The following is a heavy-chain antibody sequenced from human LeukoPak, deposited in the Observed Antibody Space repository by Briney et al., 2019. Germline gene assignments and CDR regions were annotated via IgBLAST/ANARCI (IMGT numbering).Heavy chain of an antibody. D-gene: IGHD1-26*01. V-gene: IGHV4-59*11. J-gene: IGHJ4*02. CDR1: GASMSPHY. Sequence: SETLSLTCTVSGASMSPHYWSWLRQPPGKGLEWIGYPLDSWRTKDNPSLQSRVTLSADTSKNQFSLRLTSVTAADTAVYYCATIRRGSIYGYFDFWGQGILVTVSS. CDR3: ATIRRGSIYGYFDF. CDR2: PLDSWRT.